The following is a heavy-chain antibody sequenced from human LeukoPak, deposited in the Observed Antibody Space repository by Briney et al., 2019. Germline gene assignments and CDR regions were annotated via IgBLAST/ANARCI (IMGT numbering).Heavy chain of an antibody. J-gene: IGHJ4*02. Sequence: GGSLRLSCAASGFTFSNAWMNWVRQAPGKGLEWVGRIKSKTDGGTTDYAAPVKGRFTISRDDSKNTLYLQMNRLKPEDTAVYYCTTEERVSSGYCSGGSCYIDYWGQGTLVTVSS. CDR1: GFTFSNAW. CDR3: TTEERVSSGYCSGGSCYIDY. D-gene: IGHD2-15*01. CDR2: IKSKTDGGTT. V-gene: IGHV3-15*01.